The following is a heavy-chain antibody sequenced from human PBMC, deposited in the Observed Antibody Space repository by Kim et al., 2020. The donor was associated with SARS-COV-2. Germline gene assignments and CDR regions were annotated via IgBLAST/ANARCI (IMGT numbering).Heavy chain of an antibody. CDR3: TTDFQYYYGSGSPGGY. J-gene: IGHJ4*02. CDR2: IKSKTDGVTT. Sequence: GGSLRLSCAASGFTFSNARMSWVRQAPGKGLEWVGCIKSKTDGVTTDDAAPVKGRFTISRDDSKHTLNLQRNSLKTEDTAVYYCTTDFQYYYGSGSPGGYWGQGTLVTVSS. V-gene: IGHV3-15*01. D-gene: IGHD3-10*01. CDR1: GFTFSNAR.